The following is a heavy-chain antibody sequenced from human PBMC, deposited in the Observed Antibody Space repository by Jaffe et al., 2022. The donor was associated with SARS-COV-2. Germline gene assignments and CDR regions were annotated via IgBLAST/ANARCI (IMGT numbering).Heavy chain of an antibody. CDR2: IYYSGST. D-gene: IGHD3-9*01. Sequence: QLQLQESGPGLVKPSETLSLTCTVSGGSISSSSYYWGWIRQPPGKGLEWIGTIYYSGSTYYNPSLKSRVTISADTSKNQFSLKLSSVTAADTAVYYCASRYYDILTGYYQVPWGQGTLVTVSS. CDR3: ASRYYDILTGYYQVP. J-gene: IGHJ5*02. V-gene: IGHV4-39*01. CDR1: GGSISSSSYY.